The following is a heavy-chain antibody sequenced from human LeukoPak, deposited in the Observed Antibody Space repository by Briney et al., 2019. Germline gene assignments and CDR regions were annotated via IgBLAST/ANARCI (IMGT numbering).Heavy chain of an antibody. J-gene: IGHJ6*03. Sequence: PGGSLRLSCAASGFTFSSYAMAWVRQAPGKGLEWVSSIGYSGNYIYYADSMRGRFTISRDNSKNSLFLQMHSLGVEDTAVYYCARMHLFGLGNYHYYYMDVWGKGTTVTVSS. V-gene: IGHV3-21*01. CDR1: GFTFSSYA. D-gene: IGHD3/OR15-3a*01. CDR2: IGYSGNYI. CDR3: ARMHLFGLGNYHYYYMDV.